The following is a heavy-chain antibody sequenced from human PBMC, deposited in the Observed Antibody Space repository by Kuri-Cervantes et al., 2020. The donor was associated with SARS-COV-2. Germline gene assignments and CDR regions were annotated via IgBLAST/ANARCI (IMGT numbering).Heavy chain of an antibody. D-gene: IGHD1-20*01. V-gene: IGHV3-21*01. J-gene: IGHJ6*02. CDR1: GFTFSSYS. Sequence: GESLKISCAASGFTFSSYSMNWVRQAPGKGLEWVSSISSSSSYIYYADSVKGRFTISRDNAKNSLYLQMNSLRAEDTAVYYCVKVGYNWNRYYYYGMDVWGQGTTVTVSS. CDR3: VKVGYNWNRYYYYGMDV. CDR2: ISSSSSYI.